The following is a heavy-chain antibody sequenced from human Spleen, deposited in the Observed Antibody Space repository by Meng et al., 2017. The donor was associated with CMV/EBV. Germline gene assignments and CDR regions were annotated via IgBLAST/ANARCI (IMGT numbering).Heavy chain of an antibody. D-gene: IGHD1-26*01. CDR2: ISGYNGDT. CDR3: ARGRVGASWFDP. J-gene: IGHJ5*02. V-gene: IGHV1-18*01. Sequence: ASVKVSCKASGYAFTTYGITWLRQAPGQRLECMGWISGYNGDTDYAQKLQGRFTMTRDTSTSTAYMELRSLESDDTAVYYCARGRVGASWFDPWGQGTLVTVSS. CDR1: GYAFTTYG.